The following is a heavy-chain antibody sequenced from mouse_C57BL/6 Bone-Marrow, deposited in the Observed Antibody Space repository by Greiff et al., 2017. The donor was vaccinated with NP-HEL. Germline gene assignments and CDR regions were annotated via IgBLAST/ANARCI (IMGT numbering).Heavy chain of an antibody. Sequence: DVQLVESGGGLVQPKGSLKLSCAASGFSFNTYAMNWVRQAPGKGLEWVARIRSKSNNYATYYADSVKDRFTISRDDSESMLYLQMNNLKTEDTAMYYCVRDPYLYYGSSPRYAMDYWGQGTSVTVSS. V-gene: IGHV10-1*01. CDR2: IRSKSNNYAT. J-gene: IGHJ4*01. D-gene: IGHD1-1*01. CDR3: VRDPYLYYGSSPRYAMDY. CDR1: GFSFNTYA.